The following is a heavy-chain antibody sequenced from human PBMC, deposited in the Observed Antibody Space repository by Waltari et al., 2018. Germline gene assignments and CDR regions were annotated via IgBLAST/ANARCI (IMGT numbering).Heavy chain of an antibody. CDR3: ARSGGYGWDY. Sequence: EVQLMESGGGLVQPGGSLRPYVVACGFRFNHYWMSWVRQAPGKGLEWVGNIKPDGSDKYYLDSVNGRFTMSRDNGKKSLDLQMNSLKVEDTAIYYCARSGGYGWDYWGQGTLVTVSS. CDR2: IKPDGSDK. V-gene: IGHV3-7*01. D-gene: IGHD3-10*01. J-gene: IGHJ4*02. CDR1: GFRFNHYW.